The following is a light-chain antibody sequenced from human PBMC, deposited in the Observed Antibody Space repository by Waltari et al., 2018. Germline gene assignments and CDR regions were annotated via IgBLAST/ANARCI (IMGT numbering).Light chain of an antibody. CDR1: SSNIGSNY. J-gene: IGLJ2*01. V-gene: IGLV1-47*01. Sequence: QSVLTQPPSASGTPGQRVTIPCSGSSSNIGSNYVYWYQQLPGTAPKLLIYRNNQRPSGVPDRFSGSKSGTSASLAISGLRSEDEADYYCAAWDDSLSGVVFGGGIKLTVL. CDR2: RNN. CDR3: AAWDDSLSGVV.